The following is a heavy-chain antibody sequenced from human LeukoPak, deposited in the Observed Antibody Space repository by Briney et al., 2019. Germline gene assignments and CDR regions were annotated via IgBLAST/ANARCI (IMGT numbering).Heavy chain of an antibody. D-gene: IGHD2-21*02. Sequence: SGPTLVNPTQTLTLTCTFSGFSLSTSGVGVGWIRQPPGKALEWLALIYWGDDKRYSPSLKSRLTITKDTSKNQVVLTMTTMDPVDTATYYCAHRLCGGDCYSTILNWFDPWGQGTLVTVSS. J-gene: IGHJ5*02. V-gene: IGHV2-5*02. CDR2: IYWGDDK. CDR3: AHRLCGGDCYSTILNWFDP. CDR1: GFSLSTSGVG.